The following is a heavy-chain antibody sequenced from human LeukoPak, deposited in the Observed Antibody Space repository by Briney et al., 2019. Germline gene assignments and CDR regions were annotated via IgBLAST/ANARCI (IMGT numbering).Heavy chain of an antibody. V-gene: IGHV3-48*03. CDR2: ISSSSSI. Sequence: GGSLRLSCAASGFTFSSYEMNWVRQAPGKGLEWVSYISSSSSIYYGDSVKGRFTMSRDNAKNSLYLQMNSLRAEDTAVYYCAREYSSSSGRCFDSWGQGTLVTVSS. CDR1: GFTFSSYE. CDR3: AREYSSSSGRCFDS. D-gene: IGHD6-6*01. J-gene: IGHJ4*02.